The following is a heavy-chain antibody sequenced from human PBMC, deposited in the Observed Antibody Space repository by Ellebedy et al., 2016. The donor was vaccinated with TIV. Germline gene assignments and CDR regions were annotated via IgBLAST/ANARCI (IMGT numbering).Heavy chain of an antibody. D-gene: IGHD4-23*01. CDR2: ISYDGSSK. J-gene: IGHJ3*01. CDR3: ARDPVGVGPAFDV. V-gene: IGHV3-30-3*01. Sequence: GESLKISCAASGFTFNNYAMHWVRQAPGKGLEWVAVISYDGSSKYYADSVKGRFTISRDNSMTTLYLEMNSLRAEDTAVYYCARDPVGVGPAFDVWGQGTVVTVSS. CDR1: GFTFNNYA.